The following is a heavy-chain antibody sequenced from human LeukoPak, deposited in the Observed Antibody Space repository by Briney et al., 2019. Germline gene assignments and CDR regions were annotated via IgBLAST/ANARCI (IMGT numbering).Heavy chain of an antibody. CDR2: INHYGST. CDR1: GESLSNYY. CDR3: AREYYGSGTIYHDY. J-gene: IGHJ4*02. D-gene: IGHD3-10*01. Sequence: SETLSLTCAVYGESLSNYYWSWIRQPPGKGLEWIGEINHYGSTNYNPSLKSRVTISVDTSKNQFSLKLSSVTAADTAVYYCAREYYGSGTIYHDYWGQGTLVTVSS. V-gene: IGHV4-34*01.